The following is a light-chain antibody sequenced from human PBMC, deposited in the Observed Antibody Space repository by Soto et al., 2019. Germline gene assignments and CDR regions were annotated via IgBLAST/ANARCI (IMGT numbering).Light chain of an antibody. CDR1: QSVSNY. J-gene: IGKJ5*01. Sequence: EIVLTQSPATLSLSPGERVTLSCRASQSVSNYLAWYQQKPGQAPRLLVSAASNGATGIPARFSGSGSGTDFTLTISSLEPEDFGVFYCQQRFDWPKITFGQGTRLENK. V-gene: IGKV3-11*01. CDR3: QQRFDWPKIT. CDR2: AAS.